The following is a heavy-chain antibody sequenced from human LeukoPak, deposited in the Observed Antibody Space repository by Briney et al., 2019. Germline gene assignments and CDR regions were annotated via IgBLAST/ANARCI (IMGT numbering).Heavy chain of an antibody. CDR3: ASVMYSSSWYLFDY. CDR2: IYSGGST. Sequence: GGSLRLSCAASGFTVSSNYMSWVRQAPGKGLEWVSVIYSGGSTYYADSVKGRFTISRDNSKNTLYLQMNSLRAEDTAVYYCASVMYSSSWYLFDYWGQGTLVTVSS. V-gene: IGHV3-66*01. CDR1: GFTVSSNY. D-gene: IGHD6-13*01. J-gene: IGHJ4*02.